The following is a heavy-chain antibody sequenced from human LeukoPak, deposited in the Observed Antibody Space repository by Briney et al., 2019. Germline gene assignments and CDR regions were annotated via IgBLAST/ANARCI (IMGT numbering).Heavy chain of an antibody. J-gene: IGHJ6*02. Sequence: PGGSLRLSCAASGFTVSSSYMNWVRQAPRKGLEWVSVIFSDGSAYYADSVKGRFTVSRHNSKNTLYLQMNSLRAEDAAVYYCARPRQATVTTSYGMDVWGQGTTVTVSS. CDR2: IFSDGSA. CDR1: GFTVSSSY. D-gene: IGHD4-17*01. V-gene: IGHV3-53*04. CDR3: ARPRQATVTTSYGMDV.